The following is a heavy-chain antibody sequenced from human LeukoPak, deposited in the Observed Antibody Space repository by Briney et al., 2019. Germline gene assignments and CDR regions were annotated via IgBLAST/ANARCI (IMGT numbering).Heavy chain of an antibody. CDR1: GFTFSSYG. Sequence: PGGSLRLSCAASGFTFSSYGMHWVRQAPGKGLEWVAFIRYDGSNKYYADSVKGRFTISRDNAKNSLYLQMNSLRAEDTAVYYCAREGPSIYSAFDPWGQGTLVTVS. CDR3: AREGPSIYSAFDP. D-gene: IGHD3-3*01. CDR2: IRYDGSNK. V-gene: IGHV3-30*02. J-gene: IGHJ5*02.